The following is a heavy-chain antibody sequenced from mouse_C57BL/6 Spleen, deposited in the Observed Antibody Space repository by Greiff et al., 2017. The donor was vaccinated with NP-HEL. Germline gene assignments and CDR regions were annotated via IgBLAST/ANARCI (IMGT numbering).Heavy chain of an antibody. D-gene: IGHD2-4*01. J-gene: IGHJ1*03. CDR1: GFTFSSYA. V-gene: IGHV5-4*03. Sequence: EVMLVESGGGLVKPGGSLKLSCAASGFTFSSYAMSWVRQTPEKRLEWVATISDGGSYTYYPDNVKGRFTISRDNAKNNLYLQMSHLKSEDTAMYYCARLYDYDVWYFDVWGTGTTVTVSS. CDR2: ISDGGSYT. CDR3: ARLYDYDVWYFDV.